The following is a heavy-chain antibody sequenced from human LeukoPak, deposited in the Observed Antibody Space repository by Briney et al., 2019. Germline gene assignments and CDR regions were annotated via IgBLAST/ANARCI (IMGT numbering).Heavy chain of an antibody. D-gene: IGHD1-26*01. CDR2: IIPILGIA. J-gene: IGHJ4*02. V-gene: IGHV1-69*02. CDR3: ARGSELARFDY. CDR1: GGTFSSYT. Sequence: SVKVSCKASGGTFSSYTISWVRQAPGQGLEWKGRIIPILGIANYAQKFQGRVTITADKSTSTAYMELSSLRSEDTAVYYCARGSELARFDYWGQGTLVTVSS.